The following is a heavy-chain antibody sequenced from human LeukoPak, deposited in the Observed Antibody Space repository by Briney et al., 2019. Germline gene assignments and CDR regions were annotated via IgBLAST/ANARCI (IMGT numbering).Heavy chain of an antibody. CDR3: ARDPTVTSFHDAFDI. Sequence: GGSLRLSCAASGFTFSSYCMSWVRQAPGKGLEWVATIKQDGSQKEYVDSVKGRFTISRDNAKNSLYLQMNSLRAEDTAVYYCARDPTVTSFHDAFDIWGQGTMVTVSS. V-gene: IGHV3-7*05. J-gene: IGHJ3*02. CDR1: GFTFSSYC. D-gene: IGHD4-17*01. CDR2: IKQDGSQK.